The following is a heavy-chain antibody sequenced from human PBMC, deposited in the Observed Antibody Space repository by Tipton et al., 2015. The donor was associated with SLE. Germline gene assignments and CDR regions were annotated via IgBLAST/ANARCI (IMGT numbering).Heavy chain of an antibody. CDR1: GGSISSHY. J-gene: IGHJ3*01. CDR2: IYYSGST. V-gene: IGHV4-59*11. CDR3: ARDGASGVL. Sequence: TLSLTCTVSGGSISSHYWSWIRQPPGKGLEWIGYIYYSGSTNYNPSLKSRVTISVDTSKNQFSLKLSSVTAADTAVYYCARDGASGVLWGQGTMVTVSP. D-gene: IGHD3-10*01.